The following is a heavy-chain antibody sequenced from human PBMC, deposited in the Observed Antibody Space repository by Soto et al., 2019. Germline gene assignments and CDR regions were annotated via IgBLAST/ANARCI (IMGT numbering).Heavy chain of an antibody. J-gene: IGHJ4*02. CDR2: IFPSGTT. CDR1: GGSLSGATYS. CDR3: ARSREFDY. Sequence: VSGGSLSGATYSWNWIRQPPGKGLEWIGYIFPSGTTYYNPSLKSRVTISIDVSKNQFSLSLRSLTAADTAVYYCARSREFDYWSQGTLVTVSS. V-gene: IGHV4-30-2*01.